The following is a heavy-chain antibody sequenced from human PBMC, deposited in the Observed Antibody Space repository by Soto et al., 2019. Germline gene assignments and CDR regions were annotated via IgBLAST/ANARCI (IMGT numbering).Heavy chain of an antibody. D-gene: IGHD2-8*01. J-gene: IGHJ6*02. CDR1: GGSISSGGYY. CDR2: IYYSGST. V-gene: IGHV4-31*03. Sequence: SETLSLTCTVSGGSISSGGYYWSWIRQHPGKGLEWIGYIYYSGSTYYNPSLKSRVTISVDTSKNQFSLKLSSVTAADTAVYYCARQWSLRFHYYGMDVWGQGTTVTVSS. CDR3: ARQWSLRFHYYGMDV.